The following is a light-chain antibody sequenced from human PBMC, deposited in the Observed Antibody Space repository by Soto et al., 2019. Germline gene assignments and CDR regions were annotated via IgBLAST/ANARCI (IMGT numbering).Light chain of an antibody. V-gene: IGKV3-20*01. CDR3: QQSYSTPWT. CDR2: GAS. J-gene: IGKJ1*01. CDR1: QSFSSNY. Sequence: EIVLTQSPGTLSLSPGERATLSCRASQSFSSNYLAWYQQKPGQAPRLLIYGASSRATGIPDRFSGSGSGTDFTLTSSSRQPEDFATYYCQQSYSTPWTFGQGTKVDI.